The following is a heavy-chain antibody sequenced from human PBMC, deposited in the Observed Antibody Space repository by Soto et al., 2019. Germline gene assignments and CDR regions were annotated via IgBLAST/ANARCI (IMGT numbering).Heavy chain of an antibody. Sequence: QVQLVESGGGVVQPGRSLRLSCAASGFTFSSYAMHWVRQAPGKGLEWVAVISYDGSNKYYADSVKGRFTIPRDNSKNTLYLQMNSLRAEDTAVYYCARDLALGYSSGWFNYWGQGTLVTVSS. CDR3: ARDLALGYSSGWFNY. J-gene: IGHJ4*02. CDR2: ISYDGSNK. CDR1: GFTFSSYA. D-gene: IGHD6-19*01. V-gene: IGHV3-30-3*01.